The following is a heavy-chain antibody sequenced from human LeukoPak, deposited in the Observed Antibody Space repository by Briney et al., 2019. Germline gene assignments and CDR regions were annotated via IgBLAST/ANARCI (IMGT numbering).Heavy chain of an antibody. CDR3: ARDLNYMDV. Sequence: PGGSLRLSCAASGFTVSSNYMSWVRQAPGKGLEWVSIIYSGGSTYYTDSVKGRFTISRDSSRNTLYLQMNSLRAEDTAVYYCARDLNYMDVWGKGTTVTASS. CDR1: GFTVSSNY. J-gene: IGHJ6*03. CDR2: IYSGGST. V-gene: IGHV3-66*02.